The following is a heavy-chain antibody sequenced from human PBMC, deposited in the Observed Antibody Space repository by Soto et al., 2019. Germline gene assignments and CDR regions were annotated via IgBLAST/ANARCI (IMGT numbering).Heavy chain of an antibody. CDR2: IYHSGNT. D-gene: IGHD3-3*01. CDR3: ARFLPGFVGENEAFDF. J-gene: IGHJ4*01. Sequence: QVQLQESGPGLVKPSGTLSHTCTVSGGSISNNNWWSWVRQTPEKGLEWIGQIYHSGNTNYNPSLKSRVSMSVDKSKNQFSLKMNSATAADTAVYYCARFLPGFVGENEAFDFWGHGTLVTVSS. V-gene: IGHV4-4*02. CDR1: GGSISNNNW.